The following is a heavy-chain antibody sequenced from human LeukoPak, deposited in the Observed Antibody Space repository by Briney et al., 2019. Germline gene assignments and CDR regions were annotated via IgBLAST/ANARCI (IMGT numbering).Heavy chain of an antibody. D-gene: IGHD3-10*01. V-gene: IGHV4-59*01. J-gene: IGHJ4*02. CDR1: GGSISSYY. Sequence: SETLSLTCTVSGGSISSYYWSWIRQPPGKGLEWIGYIYYSGSTNYNPSLKSRVTISVDTSKNQFSLKLSSVTAADTAVYYCARATTYYYGSGSYYFDYWGQGTLVTVSS. CDR3: ARATTYYYGSGSYYFDY. CDR2: IYYSGST.